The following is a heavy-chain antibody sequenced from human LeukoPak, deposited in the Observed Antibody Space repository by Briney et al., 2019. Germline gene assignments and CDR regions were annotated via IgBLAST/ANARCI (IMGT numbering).Heavy chain of an antibody. CDR3: AKDTYSSSSWVSLYYFDY. Sequence: PGGSLRLSCAASGFTFSSYAMSWVRQAPGKGLEWVSAISGSGGSTYYADSVKGRFTISRDNSKNTLYLQMNSLRAEDTAVYYCAKDTYSSSSWVSLYYFDYWGQGTLVTVSS. D-gene: IGHD6-6*01. CDR2: ISGSGGST. J-gene: IGHJ4*02. CDR1: GFTFSSYA. V-gene: IGHV3-23*01.